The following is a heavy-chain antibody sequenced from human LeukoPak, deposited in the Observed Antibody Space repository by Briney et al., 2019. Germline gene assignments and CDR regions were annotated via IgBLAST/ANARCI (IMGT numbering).Heavy chain of an antibody. CDR2: ISGDGGST. J-gene: IGHJ4*02. V-gene: IGHV3-43*02. Sequence: GGSLRLSCAASGFTFDDYAMHWVRQAPGKGLEWVSLISGDGGSTYYADSVKGRFTISRDNSKNSLYLQMNSLRTEDTAFYYCAKDELLGRGWEHRFDYWGRGTLVTVSS. D-gene: IGHD6-19*01. CDR3: AKDELLGRGWEHRFDY. CDR1: GFTFDDYA.